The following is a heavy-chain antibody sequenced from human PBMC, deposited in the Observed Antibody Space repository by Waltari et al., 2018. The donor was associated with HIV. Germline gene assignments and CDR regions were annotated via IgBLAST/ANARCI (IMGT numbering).Heavy chain of an antibody. CDR3: ATDRRQGFYFDNNGERPFAS. CDR2: ISYDATTL. J-gene: IGHJ4*02. D-gene: IGHD3-22*01. V-gene: IGHV3-30*03. Sequence: QVQPVESGGAVVQPGRSLRLSCAAAGISFFYRYGLHLVRQAPGKGWEWVATISYDATTLYYAHSVKGRFTISRDNSKKILYLQMNSLRGEDTAVYYCATDRRQGFYFDNNGERPFASWGQGTLVTVSS. CDR1: GISFFYRYG.